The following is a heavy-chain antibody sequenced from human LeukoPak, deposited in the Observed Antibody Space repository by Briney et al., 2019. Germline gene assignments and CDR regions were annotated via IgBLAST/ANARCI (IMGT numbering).Heavy chain of an antibody. CDR3: ARTWDGFLHYYYGMDV. D-gene: IGHD3-10*01. CDR2: INHSGST. CDR1: GGSFSGYY. J-gene: IGHJ6*02. Sequence: SETLSLTCAVYGGSFSGYYWSWIRQPPGKGLEWIGEINHSGSTNYNPSLKSRVTISVDTSKNQVSLKLSSVTAADTAVYYCARTWDGFLHYYYGMDVWGQGTTVTVSS. V-gene: IGHV4-34*01.